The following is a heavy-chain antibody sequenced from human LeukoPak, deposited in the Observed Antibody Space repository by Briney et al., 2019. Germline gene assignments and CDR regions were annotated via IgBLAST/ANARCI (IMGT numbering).Heavy chain of an antibody. CDR1: GFTFSNYA. D-gene: IGHD3-10*01. V-gene: IGHV3-30-3*01. Sequence: GGSRRLSCAATGFTFSNYAIQWGRQAPGKGLGWVAFISDDGSRQHYADSVEGRFTISRGNSKNTLNLQMNSLRAEDTAVYYCVKDRTGTYTLDYWGQGTLVTVSS. CDR3: VKDRTGTYTLDY. J-gene: IGHJ4*02. CDR2: ISDDGSRQ.